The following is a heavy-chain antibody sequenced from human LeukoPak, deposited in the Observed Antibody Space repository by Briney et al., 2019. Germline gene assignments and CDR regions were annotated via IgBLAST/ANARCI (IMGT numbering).Heavy chain of an antibody. D-gene: IGHD4-11*01. CDR3: ARVRKLTTDAFDI. J-gene: IGHJ3*02. V-gene: IGHV7-4-1*02. CDR2: LNTNTGNP. Sequence: AAVKVPCKASVYSFPSYAMNWVRQAPRQGLEWMGWLNTNTGNPTYAQGFTGRFVFSLDTSVSTAYLQISSLKAEDTAVYYCARVRKLTTDAFDIWGQGTMVTVSS. CDR1: VYSFPSYA.